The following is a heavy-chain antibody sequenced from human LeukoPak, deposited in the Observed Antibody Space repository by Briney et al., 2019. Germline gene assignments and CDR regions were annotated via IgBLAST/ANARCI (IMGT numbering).Heavy chain of an antibody. V-gene: IGHV3-7*03. D-gene: IGHD3-16*02. Sequence: GGSLRLSCAASGLTFSSYWMSWVRQAPGKGLEWVANIKQDGSEKYYVDSVKGRFTISRDNAKNSLYLQMNSLRAEDTAVYYCARVIGLPDYWGQGTLVTVSS. CDR2: IKQDGSEK. CDR3: ARVIGLPDY. J-gene: IGHJ4*02. CDR1: GLTFSSYW.